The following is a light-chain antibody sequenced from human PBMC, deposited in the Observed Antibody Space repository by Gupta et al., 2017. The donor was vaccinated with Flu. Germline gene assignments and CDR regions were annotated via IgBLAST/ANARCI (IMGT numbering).Light chain of an antibody. CDR1: NIGGKY. Sequence: SYVLTQPPSVSVAPGQTASITCEGNNIGGKYVHWYHQKAGQDPVLVVYYDRDRPSRIPPRFSCDTYCDTANLITSGGEDGDDADEYWHVSASSSDHQVLFGGGTNLTVL. V-gene: IGLV3-21*02. J-gene: IGLJ2*01. CDR2: YDR. CDR3: HVSASSSDHQVL.